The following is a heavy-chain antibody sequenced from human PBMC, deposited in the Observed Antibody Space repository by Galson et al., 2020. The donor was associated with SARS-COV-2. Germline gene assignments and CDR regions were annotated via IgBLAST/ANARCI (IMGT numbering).Heavy chain of an antibody. D-gene: IGHD3-10*01. CDR2: IYSGGST. CDR3: ARGTQFGYYYGMDV. J-gene: IGHJ6*02. CDR1: GFTVSSNY. V-gene: IGHV3-53*01. Sequence: GGSLRLSCAPSGFTVSSNYMSWVRQAPGKGLEWVSVIYSGGSTYYADSVKGRFTISRDNSKNTLYLQMNSLRAEDTAVYYCARGTQFGYYYGMDVWGQGTTVTVSS.